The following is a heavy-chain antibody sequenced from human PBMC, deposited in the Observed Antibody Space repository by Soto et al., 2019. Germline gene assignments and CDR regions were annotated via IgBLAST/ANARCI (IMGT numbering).Heavy chain of an antibody. Sequence: SVKVSCKAVGGAFNRHASNWVRQATGQGLEWMGGIIPMFRSANYAQKFQGRVTITADESTNIVYMEMSSLRSDDTALYYCAREGGHNYGLGRGHPFDPWGQGTLVTVSS. J-gene: IGHJ5*02. D-gene: IGHD5-18*01. CDR2: IIPMFRSA. CDR1: GGAFNRHA. CDR3: AREGGHNYGLGRGHPFDP. V-gene: IGHV1-69*13.